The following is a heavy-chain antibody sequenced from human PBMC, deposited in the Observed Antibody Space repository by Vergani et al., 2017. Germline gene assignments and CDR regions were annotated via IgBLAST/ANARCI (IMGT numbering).Heavy chain of an antibody. CDR2: IGSSGPYI. Sequence: EVQLVESGGGLVKPGGSLRLSCAASGFTFSTYNMIWVRQAPGKGLEWVAFIGSSGPYINYADSVKGRFIISRDNTNNSLFLQLRSLRAEDAAVYYCARDCTSGGCPDNYGMDVWGQGATVTVSS. J-gene: IGHJ6*02. CDR1: GFTFSTYN. D-gene: IGHD2-8*01. V-gene: IGHV3-21*06. CDR3: ARDCTSGGCPDNYGMDV.